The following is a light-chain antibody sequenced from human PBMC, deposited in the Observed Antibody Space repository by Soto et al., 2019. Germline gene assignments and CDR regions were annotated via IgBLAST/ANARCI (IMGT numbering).Light chain of an antibody. V-gene: IGLV2-14*01. CDR1: SSDVGGYNY. CDR2: DVS. Sequence: QSALTQPASVSGSPGQPITISCTGTSSDVGGYNYVSWYQQHPGKAPKLMIYDVSNRPSGVSNRFSGSKSGNTASLTISGLQAEDEADYYCSSYTTSGSLVFGGGTQLTVL. CDR3: SSYTTSGSLV. J-gene: IGLJ2*01.